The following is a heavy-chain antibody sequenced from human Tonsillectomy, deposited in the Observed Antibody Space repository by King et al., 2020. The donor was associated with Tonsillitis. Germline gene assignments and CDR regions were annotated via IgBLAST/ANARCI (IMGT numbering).Heavy chain of an antibody. J-gene: IGHJ4*02. CDR3: ARVPTEYYLDSSGPLDY. Sequence: VQLVESGGGLVQPGGSLRLSCAASVFTFSSYSMNWVRQAPGKGLEWVSYISSSSSTITYADSVKGRFTIPRDNAKNSLYLQMNSLRAEDTAVYYCARVPTEYYLDSSGPLDYWGQGTLVTVSS. CDR2: ISSSSSTI. CDR1: VFTFSSYS. D-gene: IGHD3-22*01. V-gene: IGHV3-48*01.